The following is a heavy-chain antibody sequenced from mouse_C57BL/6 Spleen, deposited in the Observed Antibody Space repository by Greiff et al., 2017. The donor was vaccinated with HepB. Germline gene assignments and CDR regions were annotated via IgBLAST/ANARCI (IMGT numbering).Heavy chain of an antibody. Sequence: VQLQQPGAELVRPGSSVKLSCKASGYTFTSYWMDWVKQRPGQGLEWIGNIYPSDSETHYNQKFKDKATLTVDKSSSTAYMQLSSLTSEDSAVYYCARNDYDSPYYYAMDYWGQGTSVTVSS. D-gene: IGHD2-4*01. CDR2: IYPSDSET. V-gene: IGHV1-61*01. CDR3: ARNDYDSPYYYAMDY. CDR1: GYTFTSYW. J-gene: IGHJ4*01.